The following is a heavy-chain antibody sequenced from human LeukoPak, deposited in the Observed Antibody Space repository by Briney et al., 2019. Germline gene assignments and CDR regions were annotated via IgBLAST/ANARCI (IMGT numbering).Heavy chain of an antibody. V-gene: IGHV1-18*01. D-gene: IGHD3-22*01. CDR2: ISVYNGNT. J-gene: IGHJ6*02. CDR3: ARDRVYYDGYDGYGMGV. CDR1: GYTFTSYG. Sequence: GASVKVSCKASGYTFTSYGISWVRQAPGQGLEWMGWISVYNGNTNYAQKLQGRVTMTTDTSTSTAYMELRSLRSDDTAVYYCARDRVYYDGYDGYGMGVWGQGTTVTVSS.